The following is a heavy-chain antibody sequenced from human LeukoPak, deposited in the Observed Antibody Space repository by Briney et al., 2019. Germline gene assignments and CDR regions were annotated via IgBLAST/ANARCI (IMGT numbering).Heavy chain of an antibody. Sequence: SAKVSCKASGGTFSSYAISWVRQAPGQGLEWMGGIIPIFGTANYAQKFQGRVTITADKSTSTAYMELSSLRSEDTAVYYCARDRAAAGGSSFDHWGQGTLVTVSS. CDR1: GGTFSSYA. CDR3: ARDRAAAGGSSFDH. J-gene: IGHJ4*02. V-gene: IGHV1-69*06. D-gene: IGHD6-13*01. CDR2: IIPIFGTA.